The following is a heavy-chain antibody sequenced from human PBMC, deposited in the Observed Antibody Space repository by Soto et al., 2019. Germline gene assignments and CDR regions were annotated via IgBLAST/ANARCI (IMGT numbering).Heavy chain of an antibody. V-gene: IGHV3-23*01. CDR1: GFTFSDYA. J-gene: IGHJ4*02. Sequence: DVELLESGGGLVQPGGSLRLSCAASGFTFSDYAMSWVRQAPGKGLEWVSAISGSGDKTYYRDSVKGRFTISRDNSMNTLYLQLNSLRAEDTAIYYCAKQESNRAPGTVWGYFDYWGQGTLVTVSS. D-gene: IGHD6-13*01. CDR3: AKQESNRAPGTVWGYFDY. CDR2: ISGSGDKT.